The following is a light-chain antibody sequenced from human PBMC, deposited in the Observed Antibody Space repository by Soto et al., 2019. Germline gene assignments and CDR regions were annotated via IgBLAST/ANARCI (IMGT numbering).Light chain of an antibody. CDR1: QSVNTY. CDR2: DAS. CDR3: QQRSNWPLT. J-gene: IGKJ4*01. Sequence: EIVLTQSPATLSLSPGERATLSCKASQSVNTYIAWYQQKPGQAPRLLIYDASNRATAIPPRFSGSGSGTDFTFTISSLDPEEFAVYYCQQRSNWPLTFGGGTKVEIK. V-gene: IGKV3-11*01.